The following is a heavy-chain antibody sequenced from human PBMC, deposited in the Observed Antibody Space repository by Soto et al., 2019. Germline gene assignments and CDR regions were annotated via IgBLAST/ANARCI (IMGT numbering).Heavy chain of an antibody. Sequence: DVQLVESGGGLIQPGESLRLSCAAFGLTISGKKYVAWVRQAPGKGLEWVSVLYDVDGSFYADSVTGRFTTSSDSSKTTVYLQMNDLRPGDTAVYSCATWHEREHAFDVWGQGTTVTISS. CDR2: LYDVDGS. V-gene: IGHV3-53*01. CDR3: ATWHEREHAFDV. J-gene: IGHJ3*01. CDR1: GLTISGKKY. D-gene: IGHD1-1*01.